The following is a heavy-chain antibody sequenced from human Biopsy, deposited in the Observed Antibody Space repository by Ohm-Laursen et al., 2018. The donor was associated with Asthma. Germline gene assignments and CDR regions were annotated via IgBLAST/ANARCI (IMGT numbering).Heavy chain of an antibody. CDR2: IATDGSNK. Sequence: SLRLSCTASGFTLSSYSMHWVRQAPGRGPEYVSFIATDGSNKFYADSVKGRFTVSRDNSKHTLYLHMTGLRADDTGVYYCVKDHSAGYYYFDYWGQGSLVSVSS. V-gene: IGHV3-64D*08. CDR3: VKDHSAGYYYFDY. J-gene: IGHJ4*02. D-gene: IGHD2-21*01. CDR1: GFTLSSYS.